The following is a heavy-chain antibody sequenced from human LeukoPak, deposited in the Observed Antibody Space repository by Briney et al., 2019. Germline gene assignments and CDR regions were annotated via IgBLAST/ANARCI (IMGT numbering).Heavy chain of an antibody. CDR3: AREGFDY. V-gene: IGHV3-74*01. Sequence: GGSLRLSCAASGFTFSSCWMHWVRQAPGKGLVWVSRISSDGSSTSYADSVRGRFTVSRDNAKNTLYLQMNSLRAEDTAVYYCAREGFDYWGQGTLVTVSS. CDR1: GFTFSSCW. J-gene: IGHJ4*02. CDR2: ISSDGSST.